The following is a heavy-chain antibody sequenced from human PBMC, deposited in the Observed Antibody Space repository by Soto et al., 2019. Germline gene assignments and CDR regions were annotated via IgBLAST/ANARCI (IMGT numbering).Heavy chain of an antibody. V-gene: IGHV3-23*01. CDR1: GFTFSSYA. CDR2: ISGSGGST. D-gene: IGHD3-10*01. Sequence: EVQLLESGGGLVQPGGSLRLSCAASGFTFSSYAMSWVRQAPGKGLEWVSAISGSGGSTDYADSVKGRFTISRDNSKNTLYLQMNNLRAEDTAVYYCATTGRFRDYYYYMDVWGKGTTVTVSS. CDR3: ATTGRFRDYYYYMDV. J-gene: IGHJ6*03.